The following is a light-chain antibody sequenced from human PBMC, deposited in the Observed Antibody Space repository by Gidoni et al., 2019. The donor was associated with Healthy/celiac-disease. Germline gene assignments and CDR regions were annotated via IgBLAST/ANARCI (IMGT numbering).Light chain of an antibody. CDR2: GAS. V-gene: IGKV3-20*01. Sequence: IVLTQFPGTLSLSPGERATLSCRASQSVSSNYLAWYQQKPGQAPRLLIYGASSRATGIPDRFSGSGSGTDFTLTISRLEPEDFAVYYCQQYGSSPFAFXQXTRLEIK. CDR3: QQYGSSPFA. J-gene: IGKJ5*01. CDR1: QSVSSNY.